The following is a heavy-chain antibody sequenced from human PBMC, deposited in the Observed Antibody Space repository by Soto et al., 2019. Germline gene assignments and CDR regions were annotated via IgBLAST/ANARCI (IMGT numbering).Heavy chain of an antibody. CDR3: ARDPGGHYCTSTSCLYFFDH. J-gene: IGHJ4*02. CDR1: GFTFSNHA. D-gene: IGHD2-2*01. V-gene: IGHV3-23*01. Sequence: EVQLLESGGALVQPGGSLRLSCAASGFTFSNHAMNWVRQAPGKGLEWVSTISDIGSTYYADSVKGRFTIYRDNSKKTLYLQMTSLRAEDTAVYYCARDPGGHYCTSTSCLYFFDHWGQGTLVIVSS. CDR2: ISDIGST.